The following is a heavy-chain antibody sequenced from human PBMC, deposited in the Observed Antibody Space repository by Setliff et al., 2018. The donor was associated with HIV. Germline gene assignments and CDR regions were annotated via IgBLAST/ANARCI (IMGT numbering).Heavy chain of an antibody. D-gene: IGHD3-10*01. CDR3: ARVRSYGSAYDAFDV. V-gene: IGHV4-4*08. Sequence: PSETLSLTCTASGGSIGGYYWSWIRQPPGTGLEWLGCIYSGGSTNYNPSLESRVTISLDTSKNQFSLRLTSVTAADTAVYYYARVRSYGSAYDAFDVWGPGTMVTVSS. J-gene: IGHJ3*01. CDR2: IYSGGST. CDR1: GGSIGGYY.